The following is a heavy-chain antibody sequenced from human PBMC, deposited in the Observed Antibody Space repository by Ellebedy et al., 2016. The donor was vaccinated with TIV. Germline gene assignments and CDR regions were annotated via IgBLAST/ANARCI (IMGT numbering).Heavy chain of an antibody. V-gene: IGHV1-46*01. CDR1: AYTFTNYE. CDR2: INPSGGST. Sequence: AASVKVSCKTSAYTFTNYEMYWVRQAPGQGLEWMGTINPSGGSTNYAQKFQGRVTMTRDTSTTTVYMELRSLRSEDTAVYYCARVLVATSNYGLDVWGQGTTVTVSS. D-gene: IGHD5-12*01. J-gene: IGHJ6*02. CDR3: ARVLVATSNYGLDV.